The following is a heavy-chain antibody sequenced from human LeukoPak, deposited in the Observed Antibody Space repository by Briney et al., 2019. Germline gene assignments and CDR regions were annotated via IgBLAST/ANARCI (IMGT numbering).Heavy chain of an antibody. J-gene: IGHJ3*01. CDR1: GFTFSIFW. V-gene: IGHV3-7*01. CDR3: MRDYYGL. CDR2: IKEDGSEK. Sequence: GGSLRLSCAASGFTFSIFWMSWVRQAAGKGLEWVANIKEDGSEKYYVDSVKGRFTISRDNAKNSVFLQMNSLRAEDTAVYCCMRDYYGLWGQGTLVTVSS. D-gene: IGHD3-10*01.